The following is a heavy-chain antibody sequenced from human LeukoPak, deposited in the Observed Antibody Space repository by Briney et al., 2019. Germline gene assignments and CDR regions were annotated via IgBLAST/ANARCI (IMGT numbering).Heavy chain of an antibody. J-gene: IGHJ4*02. CDR2: INPNSGGT. CDR1: GYTFTGYY. CDR3: ARDAWWAGYNYSPFDC. Sequence: ASVKVSCKASGYTFTGYYMHWVRQAPGQGLEWMGWINPNSGGTNYAQKFQGRVTMTRDTSISTAYMELSRLRSDDTAVYYCARDAWWAGYNYSPFDCWGQGTLVTVSS. V-gene: IGHV1-2*02. D-gene: IGHD5-24*01.